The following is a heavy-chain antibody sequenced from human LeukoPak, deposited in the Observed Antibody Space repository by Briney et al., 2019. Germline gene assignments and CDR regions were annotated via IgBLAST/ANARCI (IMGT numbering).Heavy chain of an antibody. Sequence: GGSLRLSCAASGFTFSSYGMHWVRQAPGKGLEWVAFIRFDGGNKYHADSVKGRFTISRDNSKNTLYLQMNSLRVEDMALYYCATDPPTRGYTYGYYFDYWGQGILVTVSS. J-gene: IGHJ4*02. CDR1: GFTFSSYG. D-gene: IGHD5-18*01. CDR3: ATDPPTRGYTYGYYFDY. V-gene: IGHV3-30*02. CDR2: IRFDGGNK.